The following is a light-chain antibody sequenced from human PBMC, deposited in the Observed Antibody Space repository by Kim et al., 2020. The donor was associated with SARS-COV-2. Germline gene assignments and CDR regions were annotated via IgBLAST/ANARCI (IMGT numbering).Light chain of an antibody. Sequence: QSVLTQPPSVSGAPGQRVTISCTGSSSNLGACYDVNWYQQLPGTVPKLLIYANSNRPSGVPGRFSGSKSGSSASLAITGLQAEDETDYYCQSYDSSLSGYVFGTGTKVTVL. CDR3: QSYDSSLSGYV. CDR1: SSNLGACYD. V-gene: IGLV1-40*01. CDR2: ANS. J-gene: IGLJ1*01.